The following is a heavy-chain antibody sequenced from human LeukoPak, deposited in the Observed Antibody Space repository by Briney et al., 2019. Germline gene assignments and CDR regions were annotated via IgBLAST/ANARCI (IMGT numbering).Heavy chain of an antibody. CDR2: INAYNGNT. CDR3: ARGEKPYDY. D-gene: IGHD1-26*01. V-gene: IGHV1-18*01. CDR1: GYTFTYYV. J-gene: IGHJ4*02. Sequence: ASVKVSCKTSGYTFTYYVISWVRQAPGHGLEWMGWINAYNGNTNDAQKFQGRVTMTTDTSTSTAHMELRSLRSDDTAVYYCARGEKPYDYWGQGTLVSVSS.